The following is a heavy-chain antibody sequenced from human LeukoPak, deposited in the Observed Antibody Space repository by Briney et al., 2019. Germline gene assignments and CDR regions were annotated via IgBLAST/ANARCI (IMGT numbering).Heavy chain of an antibody. CDR1: GXTFSSYW. J-gene: IGHJ1*01. CDR2: IKQDGSER. CDR3: ARGGTLEYFQH. Sequence: GGSLRLSCAASGXTFSSYWMSWVRQAPGKGLEWVANIKQDGSERYYVDSVKGRFTISRDNAKNSLYLQMNSLRAEDTAVYYCARGGTLEYFQHWGQGILVTVSS. V-gene: IGHV3-7*04.